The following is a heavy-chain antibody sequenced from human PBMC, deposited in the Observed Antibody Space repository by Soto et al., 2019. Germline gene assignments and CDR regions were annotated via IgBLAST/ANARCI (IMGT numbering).Heavy chain of an antibody. CDR2: LSGSGDMT. CDR1: GFNFNFYG. V-gene: IGHV3-23*01. Sequence: EVQLLESGGALVQPGGSLRLSCVASGFNFNFYGMNWVRQAPGKGLEWVSGLSGSGDMTYYADSVKGRFTISRDNSKNTLSLQMNILRVDDTALYFCAKDLHWGSFDVWGQGTMVTVSS. CDR3: AKDLHWGSFDV. D-gene: IGHD3-16*01. J-gene: IGHJ3*01.